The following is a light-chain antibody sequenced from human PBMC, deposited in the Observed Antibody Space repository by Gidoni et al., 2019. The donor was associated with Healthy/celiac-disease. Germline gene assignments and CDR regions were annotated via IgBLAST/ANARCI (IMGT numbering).Light chain of an antibody. Sequence: DIQMTQSPSSLSASVGDRVTITCQASQSISSYLNWYQQKPGKAPKLLIYAASSLQSGVPSRFSGSGSGTDFTLTISSLQPEDFATYYCQQSYSTLSITFGQXTRLEIK. CDR2: AAS. J-gene: IGKJ5*01. CDR1: QSISSY. CDR3: QQSYSTLSIT. V-gene: IGKV1-39*01.